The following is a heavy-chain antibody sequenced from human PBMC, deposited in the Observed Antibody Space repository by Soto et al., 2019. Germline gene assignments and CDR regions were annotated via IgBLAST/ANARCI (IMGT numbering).Heavy chain of an antibody. D-gene: IGHD2-2*01. CDR1: GYSFTSYW. J-gene: IGHJ6*02. Sequence: GESLKISCNGSGYSFTSYWIGWVRQVPGKGLGWMGSIYPADSDTRYSPSFQGQVTISADKSIRTAYLEWSSLKASDSGVYYCPRVPNSTTSYYDYPSGMDVWGQRTTVTVSS. CDR3: PRVPNSTTSYYDYPSGMDV. CDR2: IYPADSDT. V-gene: IGHV5-51*01.